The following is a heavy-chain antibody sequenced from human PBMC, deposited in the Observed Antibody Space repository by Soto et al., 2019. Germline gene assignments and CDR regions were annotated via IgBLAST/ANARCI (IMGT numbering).Heavy chain of an antibody. J-gene: IGHJ4*02. CDR3: VRDLSPHRVGNFDY. V-gene: IGHV3-33*01. Sequence: QVQLVESGGGVVQPGRSLRLSCAASGFTFSDFGIHWVRQAPGKGLEWVAVIYYDGSNKYYADSVKGRFTVSRDNSKNTLFLQMNSLRPEDTAVYYCVRDLSPHRVGNFDYWGQGTLVTVSS. CDR2: IYYDGSNK. D-gene: IGHD1-26*01. CDR1: GFTFSDFG.